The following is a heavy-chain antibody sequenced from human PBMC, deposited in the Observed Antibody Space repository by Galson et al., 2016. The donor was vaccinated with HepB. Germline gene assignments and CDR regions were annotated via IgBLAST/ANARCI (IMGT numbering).Heavy chain of an antibody. V-gene: IGHV3-21*01. D-gene: IGHD4-17*01. CDR1: GFTFSRYT. J-gene: IGHJ5*02. CDR2: ISSDGNNR. Sequence: SLRLSCAASGFTFSRYTINWVRQAPGKGLEWVSSISSDGNNRYYADSLKGRFTISRDKARNSLFLQMKSLRVEDTAIYYCARTQHKGVTVTTLDTWGQGTLVTVSS. CDR3: ARTQHKGVTVTTLDT.